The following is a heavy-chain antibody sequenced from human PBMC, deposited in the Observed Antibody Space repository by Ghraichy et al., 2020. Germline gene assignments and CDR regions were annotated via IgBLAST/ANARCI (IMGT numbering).Heavy chain of an antibody. Sequence: ASVKVSCKASGYTFTSYYMHWVRQAPGQGLEWMGIINPSGGSTSYAQKFQGRVTMTRDTSTSTVYMELSSLRSEDTAVYYCARVPPDYGSGSNYYFDYWGQGTLVTVSS. CDR1: GYTFTSYY. CDR2: INPSGGST. V-gene: IGHV1-46*01. CDR3: ARVPPDYGSGSNYYFDY. J-gene: IGHJ4*02. D-gene: IGHD3-10*01.